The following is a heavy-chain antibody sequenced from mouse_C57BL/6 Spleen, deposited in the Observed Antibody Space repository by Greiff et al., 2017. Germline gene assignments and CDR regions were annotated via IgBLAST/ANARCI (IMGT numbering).Heavy chain of an antibody. J-gene: IGHJ2*01. Sequence: QVQLQQSGAELARPGASVKLSCKASGYTFTSYGISWVKQRTGQGLEWIGEIYPRSGNTYYNEKFKGKATLTADKSSSTAYMELRSLTSEDSAVYFCAREGITTVVEGDFDYWGQGTTLTVSS. D-gene: IGHD1-1*01. CDR3: AREGITTVVEGDFDY. CDR1: GYTFTSYG. CDR2: IYPRSGNT. V-gene: IGHV1-81*01.